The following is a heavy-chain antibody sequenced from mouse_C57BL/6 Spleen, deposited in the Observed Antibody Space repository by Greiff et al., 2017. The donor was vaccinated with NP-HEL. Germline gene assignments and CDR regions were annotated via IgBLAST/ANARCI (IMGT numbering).Heavy chain of an antibody. V-gene: IGHV10-1*01. CDR1: GFSFNTYA. D-gene: IGHD1-1*01. CDR2: IRSKSNNYAT. Sequence: EVQRVESGGGLVQPKGSLQLSCAASGFSFNTYAMNWVRQAPGKGLEWVARIRSKSNNYATYYADSVKDRFTISRDDSESMLYLQMNNLKTEDTAMYYCVRHPGSSLYYAMDYWGQGTSVTVSS. CDR3: VRHPGSSLYYAMDY. J-gene: IGHJ4*01.